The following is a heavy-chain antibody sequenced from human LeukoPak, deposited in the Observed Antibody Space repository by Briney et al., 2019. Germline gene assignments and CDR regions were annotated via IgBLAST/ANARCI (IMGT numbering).Heavy chain of an antibody. CDR2: IIPMINTP. CDR3: AIFQGTYGDNDNDF. CDR1: GGTFRSFA. V-gene: IGHV1-69*13. Sequence: SVKVSCKASGGTFRSFAINWARQAPGKGLEWMGGIIPMINTPKYAQRFQGRVSITADESTSTGYMEVSSLRSEDTAVYYCAIFQGTYGDNDNDFWGQGTLVTVSS. J-gene: IGHJ4*02. D-gene: IGHD4-17*01.